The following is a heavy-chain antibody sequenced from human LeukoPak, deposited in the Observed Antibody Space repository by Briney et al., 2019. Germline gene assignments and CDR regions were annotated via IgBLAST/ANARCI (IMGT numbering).Heavy chain of an antibody. V-gene: IGHV3-66*01. D-gene: IGHD3-16*01. CDR2: IYRGDGT. CDR3: ARASIIDSGL. J-gene: IGHJ4*02. Sequence: GGSLRLSCAVAGFTVSSKYTSWVRLAPGRGLEWVLVIYRGDGTYYADSVKGRFTISRDSSRNTLYLQMNSLRAEDTAVYYCARASIIDSGLWGQGTLVTVSS. CDR1: GFTVSSKY.